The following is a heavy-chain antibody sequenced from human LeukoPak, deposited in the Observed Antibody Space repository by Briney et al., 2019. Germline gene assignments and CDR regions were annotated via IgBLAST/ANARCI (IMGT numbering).Heavy chain of an antibody. J-gene: IGHJ3*02. V-gene: IGHV3-48*04. CDR1: GFTFSSYS. CDR3: ARGTNNAFDI. CDR2: ISSGSSTV. Sequence: GGCLRLSCAASGFTFSSYSMTWVRQTPGKGLQWVSYISSGSSTVYYADSVRGRFTISRDNAENSLYLQMNSLRAEDTAVYYCARGTNNAFDIWGQGTNVTVSS. D-gene: IGHD2-2*01.